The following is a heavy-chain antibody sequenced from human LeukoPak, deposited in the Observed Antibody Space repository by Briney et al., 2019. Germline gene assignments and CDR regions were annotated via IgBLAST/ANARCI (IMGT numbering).Heavy chain of an antibody. CDR1: GGAITNYY. CDR2: IYYSGSS. Sequence: SETLSLTCGVSGGAITNYYWNWIRQAPGKGLEWLGYIYYSGSSNYNPSLKSRVTVSADTSKNQFSLKLSSVTAADTAVYYCARVPRSYYYYYYMDVWGKGTTVTVSS. CDR3: ARVPRSYYYYYYMDV. V-gene: IGHV4-59*01. J-gene: IGHJ6*03.